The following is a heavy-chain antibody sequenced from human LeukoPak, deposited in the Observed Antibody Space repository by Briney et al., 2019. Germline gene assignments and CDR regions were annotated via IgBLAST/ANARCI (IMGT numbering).Heavy chain of an antibody. CDR3: ATRAGYGYMDV. V-gene: IGHV4-4*09. J-gene: IGHJ6*03. D-gene: IGHD5-24*01. Sequence: PSETLSLTCTVAGGSTSSNYWSWIRQPPGKGLEWIGYIYSTASTNYNPSLRSRVSMSLDASKNQFYLKLSSVTAADTAVYYCATRAGYGYMDVWGKGTTVNVSS. CDR2: IYSTAST. CDR1: GGSTSSNY.